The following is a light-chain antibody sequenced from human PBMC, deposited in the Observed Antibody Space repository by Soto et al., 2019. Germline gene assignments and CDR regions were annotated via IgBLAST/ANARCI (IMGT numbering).Light chain of an antibody. CDR1: RSNIGAGYD. CDR2: GNN. V-gene: IGLV1-40*01. J-gene: IGLJ1*01. CDR3: QSYDNKLSGYV. Sequence: QSVLTQPPSVSGAPGQRVTISCTGRRSNIGAGYDVHWYQQLPGTAPKLLIYGNNNRPSGVPDRFSGSKSGTSASLAITGLQAEDEADYYCQSYDNKLSGYVFGNGTKVTV.